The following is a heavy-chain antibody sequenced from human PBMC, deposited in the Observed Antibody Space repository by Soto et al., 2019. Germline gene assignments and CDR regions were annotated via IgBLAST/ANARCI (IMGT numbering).Heavy chain of an antibody. CDR3: ARTKDYYDSSGYYTFDY. CDR2: VIPFQNTT. J-gene: IGHJ4*02. Sequence: SVKVSCKASGGTFSDYIISWVRQAPGQGLEWMGKVIPFQNTTNYARNFQGRVTITADKSTSTAYMELSRLRSDDTAVYYCARTKDYYDSSGYYTFDYWGQGNLVTVSS. D-gene: IGHD3-22*01. CDR1: GGTFSDYI. V-gene: IGHV1-69*08.